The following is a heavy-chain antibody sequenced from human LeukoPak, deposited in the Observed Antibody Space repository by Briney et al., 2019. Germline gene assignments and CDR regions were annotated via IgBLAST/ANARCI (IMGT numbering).Heavy chain of an antibody. D-gene: IGHD3-22*01. Sequence: ASVNLSCKASGYTFTSYGISWLLQAPGQGLEWLGWISAYNGNTNYTQKLQGRVTMTTDTSTSTAYMELRSVRSDDTAVYYCARDENPRGVFSYYYDSRPGPPPLWGQGTLVTVYS. CDR3: ARDENPRGVFSYYYDSRPGPPPL. V-gene: IGHV1-18*01. CDR2: ISAYNGNT. CDR1: GYTFTSYG. J-gene: IGHJ4*02.